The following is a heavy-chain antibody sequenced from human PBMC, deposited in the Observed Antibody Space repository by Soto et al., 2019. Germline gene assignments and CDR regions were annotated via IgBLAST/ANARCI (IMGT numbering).Heavy chain of an antibody. Sequence: SETLSLTCTVSGGSISSGDYYWSWIRQPPGKGLEWIGYIYYSGSTYYNPSLKSRVTISVDTSKNQFSLKLSTVTAADTAVYYCAREMVRGRYGMDVWGQGTTVTVSS. V-gene: IGHV4-30-4*01. J-gene: IGHJ6*02. CDR3: AREMVRGRYGMDV. CDR2: IYYSGST. D-gene: IGHD3-10*01. CDR1: GGSISSGDYY.